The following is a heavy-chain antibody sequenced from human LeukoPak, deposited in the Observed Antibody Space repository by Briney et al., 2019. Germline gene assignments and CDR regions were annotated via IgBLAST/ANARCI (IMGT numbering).Heavy chain of an antibody. J-gene: IGHJ4*02. Sequence: GGSLRLSCAASGFTFSSYGMHWVRQAPGKGLEWVAVISYDGSNKYYADSVKGRFTISRDNSKNTLYLQMNSLRAEDTAVYYCATRGYSYDPFDYWGQGTLVTVSS. CDR3: ATRGYSYDPFDY. CDR2: ISYDGSNK. V-gene: IGHV3-30*03. D-gene: IGHD5-18*01. CDR1: GFTFSSYG.